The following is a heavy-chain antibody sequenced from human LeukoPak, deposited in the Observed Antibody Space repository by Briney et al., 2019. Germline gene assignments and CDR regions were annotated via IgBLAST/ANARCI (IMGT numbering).Heavy chain of an antibody. V-gene: IGHV4-34*01. CDR3: ARTPRARYYYDSSGYHFGFDY. CDR2: INHSGST. Sequence: SETLSLTCAVYGGSFSGYYWSWIRQPPGKGLEWIGEINHSGSTNYNPSLKSRVTISVDTSKNQFSLKLSSVTAADTAVYYCARTPRARYYYDSSGYHFGFDYWGQGTLVTVSS. CDR1: GGSFSGYY. J-gene: IGHJ4*02. D-gene: IGHD3-22*01.